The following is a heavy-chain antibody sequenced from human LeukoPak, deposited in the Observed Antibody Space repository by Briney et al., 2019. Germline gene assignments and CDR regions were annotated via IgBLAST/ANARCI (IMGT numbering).Heavy chain of an antibody. V-gene: IGHV3-23*01. Sequence: GGSLRLSCAASGFTFSSYAMSWVRQAPGKGLEWASTISNSDGNTYYADSVKGRFTISRDNSKNTLYLQMNSLRAEDTAVYYCAKALRIYCSGGSCYFDYWGQGTLVTVSS. J-gene: IGHJ4*02. CDR1: GFTFSSYA. CDR3: AKALRIYCSGGSCYFDY. CDR2: ISNSDGNT. D-gene: IGHD2-15*01.